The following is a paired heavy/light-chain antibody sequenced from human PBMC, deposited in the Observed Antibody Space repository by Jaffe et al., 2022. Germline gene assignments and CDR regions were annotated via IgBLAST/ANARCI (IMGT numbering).Light chain of an antibody. CDR3: QSADSSGTYPRDVV. J-gene: IGLJ2*01. CDR2: KDS. CDR1: ALPKQY. V-gene: IGLV3-25*03. Sequence: SYELTQPPSVSVSPGQTARITCSGDALPKQYAYWYQQKPGQAPVLVIYKDSERPSGIPERFSGSSSGTTVTLTISGVQAEDEADYYCQSADSSGTYPRDVVFGGGTKLTVL.
Heavy chain of an antibody. Sequence: QVQLQESGPGLVKPSETLSLTCTVSGGSISSYYWSWIRQPPGKGLEWIGYIYYSGSTNYNPSLKSRVTISVDTSKNQFSLKLSSVTAADTAVYYCARDGYYDILTGYYNYRLEERGWFDPWGQGTLVTVSS. CDR3: ARDGYYDILTGYYNYRLEERGWFDP. D-gene: IGHD3-9*01. J-gene: IGHJ5*02. V-gene: IGHV4-59*01. CDR1: GGSISSYY. CDR2: IYYSGST.